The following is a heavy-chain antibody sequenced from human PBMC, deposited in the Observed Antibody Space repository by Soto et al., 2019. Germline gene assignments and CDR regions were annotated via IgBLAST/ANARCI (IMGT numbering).Heavy chain of an antibody. Sequence: VKRARKAAGYAITKDYGHCGLHTPKQGLECMGIINPSGGRTNYAQKFQGRVTMTRDTSTSTVYLELSSLRSEDTALYYCGRDLPSYCSCWYGLWGRRTLGTVSS. J-gene: IGHJ2*01. CDR3: GRDLPSYCSCWYGL. V-gene: IGHV1-46*01. CDR2: INPSGGRT. CDR1: GYAITKDY. D-gene: IGHD6-19*01.